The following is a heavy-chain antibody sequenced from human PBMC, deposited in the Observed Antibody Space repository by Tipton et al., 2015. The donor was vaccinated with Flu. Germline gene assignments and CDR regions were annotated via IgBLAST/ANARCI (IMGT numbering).Heavy chain of an antibody. D-gene: IGHD3-3*01. CDR1: GFTFHDYA. CDR2: ISWDGDEI. Sequence: SGFTFHDYAIHWVRQPPGKGPEWVSGISWDGDEIRYADSVRGRVTISRDNAEKSLHLQMNSLRVEDTALYYCARDHPPSITVLGEITDYFGMAVWGQGTTVTVSS. V-gene: IGHV3-9*01. J-gene: IGHJ6*02. CDR3: ARDHPPSITVLGEITDYFGMAV.